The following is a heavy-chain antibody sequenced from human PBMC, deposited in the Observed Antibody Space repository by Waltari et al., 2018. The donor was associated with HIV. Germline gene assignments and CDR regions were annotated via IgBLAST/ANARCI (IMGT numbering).Heavy chain of an antibody. J-gene: IGHJ4*02. Sequence: QVQLVESGGGVVQPGRSLRPSCAASGFPFSCFGLHWVRQAPGKGREWVAVIWYDESNKYYADSVKGRFTISRDNSKNTLYLQMNSLRAEDTAVYYCARGSDERSGYHDHYFDYWGQGTLVTVSS. V-gene: IGHV3-33*01. D-gene: IGHD3-22*01. CDR1: GFPFSCFG. CDR3: ARGSDERSGYHDHYFDY. CDR2: IWYDESNK.